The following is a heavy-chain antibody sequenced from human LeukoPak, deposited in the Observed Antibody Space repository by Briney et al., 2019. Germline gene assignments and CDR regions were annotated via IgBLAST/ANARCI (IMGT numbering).Heavy chain of an antibody. CDR3: ARDQGSLTRSWYTGY. D-gene: IGHD6-13*01. Sequence: ASVKVSCKAFGYTFTGYHIHWVRQAPGQGLEWMGRINPYSGDTNFAQKFQGRVTMTRDTSITTAYMDLSSLTPDDTAVYFCARDQGSLTRSWYTGYWGQGTQVTV. CDR1: GYTFTGYH. CDR2: INPYSGDT. V-gene: IGHV1-2*06. J-gene: IGHJ4*02.